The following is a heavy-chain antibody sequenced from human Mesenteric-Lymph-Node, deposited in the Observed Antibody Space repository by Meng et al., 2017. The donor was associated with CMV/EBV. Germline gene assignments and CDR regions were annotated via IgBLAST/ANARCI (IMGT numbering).Heavy chain of an antibody. CDR3: ARTYCSGGSCYLGGMDV. D-gene: IGHD2-15*01. V-gene: IGHV3-72*01. J-gene: IGHJ6*02. CDR2: TRNKANSYTT. CDR1: GFTFSDHY. Sequence: GGSLRLSCVVSGFTFSDHYMDWVRQAPGKGLEWVGRTRNKANSYTTEYAASVKGRFTISRDDSKNSLYLQMNSLKTEDTAVYYCARTYCSGGSCYLGGMDVWGQGTTVTVSS.